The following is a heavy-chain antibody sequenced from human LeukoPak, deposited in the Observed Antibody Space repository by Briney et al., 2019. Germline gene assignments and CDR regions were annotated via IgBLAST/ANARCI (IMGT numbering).Heavy chain of an antibody. CDR2: IYHSGST. D-gene: IGHD3-10*01. Sequence: SETLSLTCAVSGGSISSGGYSWSWIRQPPGKGLEWIGYIYHSGSTYYNPSLKSRVTISVDRSKNQFSLKLSSVTAADTAVYYCARGRGLEGWNFDLWGRGTLVTVSS. CDR3: ARGRGLEGWNFDL. V-gene: IGHV4-30-2*01. J-gene: IGHJ2*01. CDR1: GGSISSGGYS.